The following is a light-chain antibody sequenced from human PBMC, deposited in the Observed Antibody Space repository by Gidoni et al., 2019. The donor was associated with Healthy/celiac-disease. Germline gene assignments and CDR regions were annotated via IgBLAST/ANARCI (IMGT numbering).Light chain of an antibody. CDR2: DAS. J-gene: IGKJ2*01. CDR1: QSVSSY. Sequence: EIVLTQSPATLSLSPGKRATLSCRASQSVSSYLAWYQQKPGQAPRLLIYDASNRATGIPARFSGSGSGTDFTLTISSLEPEDFAVYYCQQRSNWPPEGYTFXXXTKLEIK. V-gene: IGKV3-11*01. CDR3: QQRSNWPPEGYT.